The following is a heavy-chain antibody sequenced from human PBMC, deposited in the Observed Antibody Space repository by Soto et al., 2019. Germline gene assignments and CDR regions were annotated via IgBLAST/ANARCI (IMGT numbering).Heavy chain of an antibody. V-gene: IGHV3-30*14. J-gene: IGHJ6*02. CDR3: ANEVDVAFSSLQYGMDV. CDR2: ISYDGTYK. D-gene: IGHD5-12*01. CDR1: GFTFNNFA. Sequence: GGSLRLSCAASGFTFNNFAMHWVRQAPGKGLEWVAFISYDGTYKYYADSVGGRFTVYRDNSKSTLFLQMNSLKFEDTAVYVCANEVDVAFSSLQYGMDVWGQGTTVTVSS.